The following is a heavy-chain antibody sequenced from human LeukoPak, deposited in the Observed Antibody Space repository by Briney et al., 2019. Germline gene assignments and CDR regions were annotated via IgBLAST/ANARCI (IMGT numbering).Heavy chain of an antibody. J-gene: IGHJ4*02. V-gene: IGHV3-23*01. CDR1: GFTFSSYA. Sequence: GGTLRHSCAAYGFTFSSYAMTCVPQAPGKGLKWTSAITGNGGSTYYADSVKGRFTISRDNSKNTLYLQMNSLRAEDTAVYYCAKDRMRVWFGELSPPDFDYWGQGTLVTVSS. CDR3: AKDRMRVWFGELSPPDFDY. D-gene: IGHD3-10*01. CDR2: ITGNGGST.